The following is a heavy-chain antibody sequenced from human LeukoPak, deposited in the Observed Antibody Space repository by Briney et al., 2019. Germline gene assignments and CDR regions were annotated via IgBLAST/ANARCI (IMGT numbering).Heavy chain of an antibody. V-gene: IGHV4-59*08. CDR2: IYYSGMT. J-gene: IGHJ5*02. CDR3: ARHWSPNYYGGYYSYWFDP. D-gene: IGHD4/OR15-4a*01. Sequence: PSETLSLTRTLSLDSIRIFFCSSIRQPPRKGLERIAFIYYSGMTIYNPSLKSRITISVGTSKNHFSLKLSSVTAADTAVYYCARHWSPNYYGGYYSYWFDPWGQGTLVTVSS. CDR1: LDSIRIFF.